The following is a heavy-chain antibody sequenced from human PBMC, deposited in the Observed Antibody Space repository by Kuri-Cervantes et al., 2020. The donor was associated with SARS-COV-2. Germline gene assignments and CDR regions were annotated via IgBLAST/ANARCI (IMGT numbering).Heavy chain of an antibody. CDR3: ARASGPVEGAFDI. D-gene: IGHD2-21*01. CDR2: FFHSGST. J-gene: IGHJ3*02. Sequence: SETLSLTCTVSGGSISSYYWSWIRQPPGKGLEWIGYFFHSGSTRYSPFLKRRVTISVDTSKNKFSLKLSSVTAADTAEYYCARASGPVEGAFDIWGQGTLVTVSS. V-gene: IGHV4-59*01. CDR1: GGSISSYY.